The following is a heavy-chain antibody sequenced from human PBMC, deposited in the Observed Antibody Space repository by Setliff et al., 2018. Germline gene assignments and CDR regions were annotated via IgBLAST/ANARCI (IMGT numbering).Heavy chain of an antibody. D-gene: IGHD3-22*01. Sequence: SVKVSCKASGSTFTSYYTHWVRQAPGQGLEWMGGTIPMFGTTEYAQKFQGRLTIITDESTNTAFMQLSSLRSDDTAVYYCVREGVDSRSSTDYRYYMDVWGKGTTVTVSS. J-gene: IGHJ6*03. V-gene: IGHV1-69*05. CDR3: VREGVDSRSSTDYRYYMDV. CDR2: TIPMFGTT. CDR1: GSTFTSYY.